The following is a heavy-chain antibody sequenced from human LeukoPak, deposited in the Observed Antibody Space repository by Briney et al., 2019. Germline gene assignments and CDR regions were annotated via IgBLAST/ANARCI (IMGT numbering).Heavy chain of an antibody. D-gene: IGHD6-19*01. CDR3: AKKYGVTVYGSGLNYFDY. CDR1: GFTVSSNY. CDR2: IGGSGSRT. Sequence: GGSLRLSCAASGFTVSSNYMSWVRQAPGKSLEWVSGIGGSGSRTYYADSVKGRFTISRDNSKNTLYLQMNSLRAEDTAIYYCAKKYGVTVYGSGLNYFDYWGQGTLVTVSS. V-gene: IGHV3-23*01. J-gene: IGHJ4*02.